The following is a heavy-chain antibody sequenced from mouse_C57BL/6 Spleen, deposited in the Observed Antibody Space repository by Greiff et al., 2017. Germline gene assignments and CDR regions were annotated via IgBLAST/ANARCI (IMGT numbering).Heavy chain of an antibody. J-gene: IGHJ2*01. V-gene: IGHV1-18*01. D-gene: IGHD1-1*01. CDR2: INPNNGGT. CDR1: GYTFTDYN. CDR3: ARRFDYYGSTHFDY. Sequence: EVQLQQSGPELVKPGASVKIPCKASGYTFTDYNMDWVKQSHGKSLEWIGDINPNNGGTIYNQKFKGKATLTVDKSSSTAYMELRSLTSEDTAVYYCARRFDYYGSTHFDYWGQGTTLTVSS.